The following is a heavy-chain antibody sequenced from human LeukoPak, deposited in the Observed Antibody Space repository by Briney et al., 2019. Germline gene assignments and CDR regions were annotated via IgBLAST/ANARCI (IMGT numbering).Heavy chain of an antibody. CDR2: IYYSGST. CDR3: ARVPGYSSSSPFDY. D-gene: IGHD6-13*01. Sequence: SETLSLTYTVSGGSISSYYWSWIRQPPGKGLEWIGYIYYSGSTNYSPSLKSRVTISVDTSKNQFSLKLSSVTAADTAVYYCARVPGYSSSSPFDYWGQGTLVTVSS. V-gene: IGHV4-59*01. CDR1: GGSISSYY. J-gene: IGHJ4*02.